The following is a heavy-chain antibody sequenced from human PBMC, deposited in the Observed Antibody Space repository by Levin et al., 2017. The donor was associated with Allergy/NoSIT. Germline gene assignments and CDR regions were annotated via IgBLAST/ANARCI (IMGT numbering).Heavy chain of an antibody. CDR1: GFAFDDYA. CDR3: TRDRGGYSGYGHFDY. Sequence: GGSLRLSCITSGFAFDDYAINWFRQAPGKGLEWVGFIRGPPYGGTTEFAASVKGRFLISRDTSKDIAYLQMNSLQTEDTALYYCTRDRGGYSGYGHFDYWGPGTLVTVSS. CDR2: IRGPPYGGTT. V-gene: IGHV3-49*03. D-gene: IGHD5-12*01. J-gene: IGHJ4*02.